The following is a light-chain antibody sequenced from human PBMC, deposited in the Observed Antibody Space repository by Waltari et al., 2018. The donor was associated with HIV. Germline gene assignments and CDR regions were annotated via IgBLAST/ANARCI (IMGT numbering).Light chain of an antibody. J-gene: IGLJ1*01. V-gene: IGLV2-23*01. CDR2: EGS. CDR3: CSYTGSSTRRPYV. Sequence: QSALTQPASVSGSPGQSITISCTGTSSDVGSYNLVSWYQQHPGKAPKVMIYEGSKRPSGVSYRFSGSKSGNTASLTISGLQAEDEADYYCCSYTGSSTRRPYVFGTGTKVTVL. CDR1: SSDVGSYNL.